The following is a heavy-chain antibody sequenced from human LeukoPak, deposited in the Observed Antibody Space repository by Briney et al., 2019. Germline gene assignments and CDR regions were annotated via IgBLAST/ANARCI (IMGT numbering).Heavy chain of an antibody. CDR3: ARNVGYSYGNGMDV. CDR2: IYHSGST. CDR1: GGSISSSNW. D-gene: IGHD5-18*01. J-gene: IGHJ6*02. Sequence: SETLSLTCVVSGGSISSSNWWSWVRQPPGKGLEWIGEIYHSGSTNYNPSLKSRVTISVDKSKNQFSLKLSSVTAADTAVYYCARNVGYSYGNGMDVWGQGTTVTVSS. V-gene: IGHV4-4*02.